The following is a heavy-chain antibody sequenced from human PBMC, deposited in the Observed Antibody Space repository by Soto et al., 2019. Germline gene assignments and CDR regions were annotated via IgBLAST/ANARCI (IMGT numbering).Heavy chain of an antibody. D-gene: IGHD6-19*01. Sequence: LRLSCAASGFTFSSYAMTWVRQAPGKGLEWVSTISGSGASTYYADSVKGRFTISRDNSKNTLYLQMNSLRVEDTAVYYCAKDRSDWSAFDYWGQRTLVTVSS. CDR1: GFTFSSYA. J-gene: IGHJ4*02. CDR3: AKDRSDWSAFDY. V-gene: IGHV3-23*01. CDR2: ISGSGAST.